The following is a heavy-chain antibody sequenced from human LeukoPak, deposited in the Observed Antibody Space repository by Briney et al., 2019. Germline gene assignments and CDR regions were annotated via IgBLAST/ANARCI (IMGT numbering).Heavy chain of an antibody. V-gene: IGHV3-21*06. J-gene: IGHJ3*02. D-gene: IGHD1-1*01. CDR1: GFTFSTYS. CDR3: ARFGTSPGGVAFDI. Sequence: PGGSLRLSCAASGFTFSTYSMNWVRQAPGKGLEWVSSINSGSTHFYYADSVRGRFTISRDNTKNSLFLQMNSLRAEDTAVYYCARFGTSPGGVAFDIWGQGTMVTVSS. CDR2: INSGSTHF.